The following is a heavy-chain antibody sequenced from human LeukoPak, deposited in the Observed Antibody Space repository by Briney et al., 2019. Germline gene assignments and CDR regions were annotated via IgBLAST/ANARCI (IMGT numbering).Heavy chain of an antibody. D-gene: IGHD3-10*01. J-gene: IGHJ4*02. V-gene: IGHV3-23*01. CDR3: AKEDYYGSGSYYNPYWFDY. Sequence: PGGSLRLSCAASGFTFSSYAMSWVRQAPGKGLEWVSAISGSGGSTYYADSVKGRFTISRDNSKNTLYLQMNSLRAEDTAVYYCAKEDYYGSGSYYNPYWFDYWGQGTLVTVSS. CDR2: ISGSGGST. CDR1: GFTFSSYA.